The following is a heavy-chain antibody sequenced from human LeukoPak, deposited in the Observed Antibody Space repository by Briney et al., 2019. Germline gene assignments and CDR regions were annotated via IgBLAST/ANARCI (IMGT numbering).Heavy chain of an antibody. D-gene: IGHD6-25*01. CDR3: ARRGRFDP. J-gene: IGHJ5*02. V-gene: IGHV4-34*01. Sequence: PSETLSLTCAVYGGSLSGYYWSWIRQPPGKGLEWIGEINHSGSTNYNPSLKSRVTISVDTSKNQFSLKLSSVTAADTAVYYCARRGRFDPWGQGTLVTVSS. CDR1: GGSLSGYY. CDR2: INHSGST.